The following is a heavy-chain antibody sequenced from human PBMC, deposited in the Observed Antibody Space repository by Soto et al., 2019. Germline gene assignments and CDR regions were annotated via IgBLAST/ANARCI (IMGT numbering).Heavy chain of an antibody. Sequence: PSETLSLTCTVSGGSISSGGYYWSWIRQHPGKGLEWIGYIYYSGSTYYNPSLKSRVTISVDTSKNQFSLKLSSVTAADTAVYYCARENDIVVVPAAMQGWFDPWGQGTLVTVSS. D-gene: IGHD2-2*01. V-gene: IGHV4-31*03. J-gene: IGHJ5*02. CDR2: IYYSGST. CDR1: GGSISSGGYY. CDR3: ARENDIVVVPAAMQGWFDP.